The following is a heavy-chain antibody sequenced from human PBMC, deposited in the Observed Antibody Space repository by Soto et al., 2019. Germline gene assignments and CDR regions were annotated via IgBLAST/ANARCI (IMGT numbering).Heavy chain of an antibody. Sequence: GGSLRLSCAASGFTFSSYSMNWVRQAPGKGPEWVSYIRSSSSDIHYADSVRGRFTISRDNAKNSLYLQMNSLRDEDTAMYYCARVYYFDSGEMFYDSSAIFHYWGQGTLVTVSS. D-gene: IGHD3-22*01. CDR2: IRSSSSDI. J-gene: IGHJ4*02. CDR1: GFTFSSYS. V-gene: IGHV3-48*02. CDR3: ARVYYFDSGEMFYDSSAIFHY.